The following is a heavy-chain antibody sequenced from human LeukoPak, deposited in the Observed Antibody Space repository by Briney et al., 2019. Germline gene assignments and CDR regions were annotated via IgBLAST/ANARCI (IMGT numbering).Heavy chain of an antibody. CDR1: GYTFTSYD. CDR2: MNPNSGNT. D-gene: IGHD2-2*02. J-gene: IGHJ5*02. CDR3: AREARDTYCSSTSCYTNNWFDA. V-gene: IGHV1-8*01. Sequence: ASVKVSCKASGYTFTSYDINWVRQATGQGLEWMGWMNPNSGNTGYAQKFQGRVTMTRNTSISTAYMELSSLRSEDTAVYYCAREARDTYCSSTSCYTNNWFDAWGQGTLVTVSS.